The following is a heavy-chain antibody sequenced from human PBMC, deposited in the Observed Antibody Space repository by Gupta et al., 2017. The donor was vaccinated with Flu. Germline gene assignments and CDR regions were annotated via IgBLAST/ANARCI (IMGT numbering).Heavy chain of an antibody. V-gene: IGHV4-38-2*02. CDR1: GYSIRSGYY. CDR3: ARDLVPCKARRGYSYGADY. CDR2: IYHSGST. Sequence: QVQLQESGPVLVNPSATLSLTCAVSGYSIRSGYYWGWIRPPPGKGLEWIGSIYHSGSTDYNPSRKSRVTISVDTSKNQFSLKLSSVTAADTAVYYCARDLVPCKARRGYSYGADYWGQGTLVTGSS. J-gene: IGHJ4*02. D-gene: IGHD5-18*01.